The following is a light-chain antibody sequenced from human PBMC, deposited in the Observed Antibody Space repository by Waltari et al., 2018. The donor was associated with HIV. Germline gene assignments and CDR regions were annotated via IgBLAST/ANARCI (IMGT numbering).Light chain of an antibody. CDR1: RSNIGSNY. Sequence: QSVLTQPPSASGTPGQSVSISCSGSRSNIGSNYVYWYQHLPGTTPKVVIYRSDQRPSGVPDRFSGSNSGTSASLAIRGLRSEDEAHYYCASWDDNLSGWVFGGGTKLTVL. J-gene: IGLJ3*02. V-gene: IGLV1-47*01. CDR2: RSD. CDR3: ASWDDNLSGWV.